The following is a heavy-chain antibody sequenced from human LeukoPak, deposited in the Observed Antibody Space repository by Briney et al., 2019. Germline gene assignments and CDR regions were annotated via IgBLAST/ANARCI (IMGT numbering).Heavy chain of an antibody. D-gene: IGHD6-13*01. CDR3: ARGYSSSKSWGSRGPGY. CDR2: IWYNRSNK. V-gene: IGHV3-33*01. CDR1: GFTFSSYG. Sequence: PGGSLRLSCAASGFTFSSYGMHWVRQAPGKGLEWVAVIWYNRSNKYYADSVKGRFTISRDNSKNTLYLQMNSLRAEDTAVYYCARGYSSSKSWGSRGPGYWGQGTLVTVSS. J-gene: IGHJ4*02.